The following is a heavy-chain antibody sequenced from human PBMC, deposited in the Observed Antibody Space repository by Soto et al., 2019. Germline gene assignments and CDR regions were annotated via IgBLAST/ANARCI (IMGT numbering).Heavy chain of an antibody. D-gene: IGHD2-2*02. J-gene: IGHJ4*02. CDR3: ARQSNRKYRLYYFDY. Sequence: SETLSLTCTVSGVSVSSYYWSWILQSPGKGLEWIGFIYYSGSTKYKPSLKSRVTISVDTSKNQFSLKVSSATAADTAVYYCARQSNRKYRLYYFDYRGLGALVPVDS. V-gene: IGHV4-59*08. CDR1: GVSVSSYY. CDR2: IYYSGST.